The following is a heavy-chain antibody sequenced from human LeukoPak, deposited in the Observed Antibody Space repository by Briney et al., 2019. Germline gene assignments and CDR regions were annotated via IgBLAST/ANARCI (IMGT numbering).Heavy chain of an antibody. V-gene: IGHV1-18*01. CDR2: ISAYNGNT. Sequence: ASVKVSCKASGYTFTSYDISLLRQAPGQGLEWMGWISAYNGNTNYAQKLQGRVTMTTDTSTSTAYMELRSLRSDDTAVYYCARYYGGNNGILNWSDPWGQGTLVTVSS. CDR3: ARYYGGNNGILNWSDP. D-gene: IGHD4-23*01. CDR1: GYTFTSYD. J-gene: IGHJ5*02.